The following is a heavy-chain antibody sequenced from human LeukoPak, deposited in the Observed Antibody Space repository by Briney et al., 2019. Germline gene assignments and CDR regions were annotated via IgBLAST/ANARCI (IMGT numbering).Heavy chain of an antibody. Sequence: SETLSLTCTVSGYSISSGYYWGWIRQPPGKGLEWIGSIYHSGSTYYNPSLKSRVTISVDTSKNQFSLKLSSVTAAGTAVYYCARDGFGYCSGGSCYDDAFDIWGQGTMVTVSS. CDR2: IYHSGST. D-gene: IGHD2-15*01. V-gene: IGHV4-38-2*02. J-gene: IGHJ3*02. CDR1: GYSISSGYY. CDR3: ARDGFGYCSGGSCYDDAFDI.